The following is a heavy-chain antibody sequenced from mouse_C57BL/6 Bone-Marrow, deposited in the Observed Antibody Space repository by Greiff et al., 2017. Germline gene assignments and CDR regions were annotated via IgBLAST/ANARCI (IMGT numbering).Heavy chain of an antibody. CDR3: TRDGTTVVDYWYFDV. D-gene: IGHD1-1*01. CDR1: GYTFTSYW. CDR2: IYPGNSDT. V-gene: IGHV1-5*01. J-gene: IGHJ1*03. Sequence: EVQLQQSGPVLARPGASVKMSCKTSGYTFTSYWMHWVKQRPGQGLEWIGAIYPGNSDTSYNQKFKGKAKLTAVTSASTAYMELSSLTNEDAAVYYCTRDGTTVVDYWYFDVWGTGTTVTVSS.